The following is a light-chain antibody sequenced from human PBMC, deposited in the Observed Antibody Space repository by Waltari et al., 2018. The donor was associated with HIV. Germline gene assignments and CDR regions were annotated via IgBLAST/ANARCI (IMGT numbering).Light chain of an antibody. CDR2: SNN. J-gene: IGLJ2*01. CDR3: AAWDYSLNGHVV. Sequence: QSVLTQAPSASGTPGQTVTISCSGSSSNIGSNTVNWFQRFPGTAPKLLIYSNNQRPSGVPDRFSGSKSVTPASLASSGLQSEDEADYYCAAWDYSLNGHVVFGGGTKLTVL. V-gene: IGLV1-44*01. CDR1: SSNIGSNT.